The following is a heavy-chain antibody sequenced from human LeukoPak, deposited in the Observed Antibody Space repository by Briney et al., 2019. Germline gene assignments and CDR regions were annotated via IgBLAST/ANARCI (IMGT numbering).Heavy chain of an antibody. V-gene: IGHV1-2*02. J-gene: IGHJ6*02. CDR1: GYTFTGYY. CDR2: INPNSGGT. CDR3: ARGGAAAGTSYYYYGMDV. Sequence: ASVKVSCKASGYTFTGYYMHWVRQAPGQGLEWMGWINPNSGGTNYAQKSQGRVTMTRDTSISTAYMELSRLRSDDTAVYYCARGGAAAGTSYYYYGMDVWGQGTTVTVSS. D-gene: IGHD6-13*01.